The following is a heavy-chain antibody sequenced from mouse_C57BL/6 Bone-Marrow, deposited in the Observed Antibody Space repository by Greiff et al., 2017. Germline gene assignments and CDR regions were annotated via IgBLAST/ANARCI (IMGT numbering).Heavy chain of an antibody. V-gene: IGHV2-5*01. CDR3: AKMGDYERGLAY. J-gene: IGHJ3*01. CDR2: IWRGGST. D-gene: IGHD2-4*01. Sequence: QVQLKESGPGLVQPSQSLSITCTVSGFSLTSYGVHWVSQSPGKGLEWLGVIWRGGSTDYNAAFMSRLSLTKDNSKSQVFFNMNSLQADDTAIYYCAKMGDYERGLAYWGQGTLVTVSA. CDR1: GFSLTSYG.